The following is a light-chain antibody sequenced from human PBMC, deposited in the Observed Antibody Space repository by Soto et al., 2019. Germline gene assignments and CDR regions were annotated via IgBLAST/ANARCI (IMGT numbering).Light chain of an antibody. Sequence: DIQMTQSPSTLSASVGDRVTITCRASESISSWLAWYQQKPGKAPKLLIYKASNLASGVPSRFSGSGSGTDFTLTISSLQPDDFAIYYCQQYKSYSRTFGQGTKVEIK. J-gene: IGKJ1*01. CDR2: KAS. V-gene: IGKV1-5*03. CDR3: QQYKSYSRT. CDR1: ESISSW.